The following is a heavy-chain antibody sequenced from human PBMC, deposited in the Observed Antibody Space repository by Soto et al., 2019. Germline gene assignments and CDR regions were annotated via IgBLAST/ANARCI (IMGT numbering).Heavy chain of an antibody. CDR2: IIPILGIA. Sequence: GASVKVSCKASGGTFSSYTISWVRQAPGQGLDWMGRIIPILGIANYAQKFQGRVTITADKSTSTAYMELSSLRSEDTAVYYCAGGYSYGDYYFDYWGQGTLVTVSS. CDR3: AGGYSYGDYYFDY. D-gene: IGHD5-18*01. CDR1: GGTFSSYT. V-gene: IGHV1-69*02. J-gene: IGHJ4*02.